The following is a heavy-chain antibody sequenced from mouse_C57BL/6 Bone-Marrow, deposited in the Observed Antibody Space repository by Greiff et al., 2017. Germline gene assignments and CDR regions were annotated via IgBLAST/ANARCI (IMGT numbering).Heavy chain of an antibody. J-gene: IGHJ1*03. CDR3: ASKYYYGSSYDWYFDV. D-gene: IGHD1-1*01. CDR1: GFNIKNTY. V-gene: IGHV14-3*01. Sequence: VQLQQSVAELVRPGASVKLSCTASGFNIKNTYMHWVKQRPEQGLEWIGRIDPANGNTKYAPKFQGKATITADTSSNTAYLQLSSLTSEDTAIYYCASKYYYGSSYDWYFDVWGTGTTVTVSS. CDR2: IDPANGNT.